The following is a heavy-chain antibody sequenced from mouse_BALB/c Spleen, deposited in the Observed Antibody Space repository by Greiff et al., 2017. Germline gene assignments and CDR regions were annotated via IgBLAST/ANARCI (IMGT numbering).Heavy chain of an antibody. Sequence: EVQRVESGGDLVKPGGSLKLSCAASGFTFSSYGMSWVRQTPDKRLEWVATISSGGSYTYYPDSVKGRFTISRDNAKNTLYLQMSSLKSEDTAMYYCARQQLRLRYFDYWGQGTTLTVSS. J-gene: IGHJ2*01. D-gene: IGHD1-2*01. CDR3: ARQQLRLRYFDY. CDR2: ISSGGSYT. CDR1: GFTFSSYG. V-gene: IGHV5-6*01.